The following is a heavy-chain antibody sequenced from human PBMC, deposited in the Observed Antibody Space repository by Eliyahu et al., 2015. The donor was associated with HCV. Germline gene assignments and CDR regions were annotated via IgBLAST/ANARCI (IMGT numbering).Heavy chain of an antibody. V-gene: IGHV3-66*01. D-gene: IGHD4-17*01. CDR3: ARGATTVTSKYGMDV. J-gene: IGHJ6*02. Sequence: EVQLVESGGGLVQPGGSLRLSXAAXGXTVSSNYMSXVRXAPGKGLEWVSVIXSGGSTYYADSVKGRFTISRDNSKNTLYLQMNSLRAEDTAVYYCARGATTVTSKYGMDVWGQGTTVTVSS. CDR2: IXSGGST. CDR1: GXTVSSNY.